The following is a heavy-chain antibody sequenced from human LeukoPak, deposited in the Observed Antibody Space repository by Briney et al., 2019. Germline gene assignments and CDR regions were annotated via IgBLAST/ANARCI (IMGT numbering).Heavy chain of an antibody. CDR2: ISGSGGGT. J-gene: IGHJ5*02. V-gene: IGHV3-23*01. CDR1: GFSFSSYA. D-gene: IGHD1-20*01. Sequence: GGSLRLSCAVSGFSFSSYAMNWVRQAPGKGLEWVSGISGSGGGTFYGDSMKGRFTISRDNSKHTVYLQMNSLRAEDTAVYYCAKGIVTGTTGGLWFDPWGREPWSPSPQ. CDR3: AKGIVTGTTGGLWFDP.